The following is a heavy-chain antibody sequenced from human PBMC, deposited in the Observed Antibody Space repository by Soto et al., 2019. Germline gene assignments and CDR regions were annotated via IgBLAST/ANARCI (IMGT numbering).Heavy chain of an antibody. V-gene: IGHV1-3*04. D-gene: IGHD3-10*01. J-gene: IGHJ4*02. CDR3: ASDDSGFLGY. CDR1: GYTFTSNP. CDR2: INTGNDNT. Sequence: ASVKVSCKASGYTFTSNPMHWVRQAPGQRLEWMGWINTGNDNTKYSQKFQGRVTITRDTSASTAYMEESSLTSEDTAMYYCASDDSGFLGYWGQGTLVTVSS.